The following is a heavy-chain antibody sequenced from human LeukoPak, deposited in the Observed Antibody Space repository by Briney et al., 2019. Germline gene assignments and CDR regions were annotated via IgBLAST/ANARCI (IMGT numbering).Heavy chain of an antibody. CDR2: ISGSGGST. CDR3: AKDKGITMVRGVTEYYFDY. Sequence: GGSLRLSCAASGFTFSSYAMSWVRQAPGKGLEWVSAISGSGGSTYYADSVKGRFTISRDNSKNTLYLQMNSLRAEDTAVYYCAKDKGITMVRGVTEYYFDYWGQGTLVTVSS. CDR1: GFTFSSYA. D-gene: IGHD3-10*01. J-gene: IGHJ4*02. V-gene: IGHV3-23*01.